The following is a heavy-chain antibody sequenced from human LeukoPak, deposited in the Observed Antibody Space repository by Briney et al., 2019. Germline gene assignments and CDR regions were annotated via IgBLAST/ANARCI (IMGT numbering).Heavy chain of an antibody. CDR3: ARAEDQGRYFDWLPGFAP. CDR2: VLPIFGTA. V-gene: IGHV1-69*01. Sequence: SVTVSCTASGGTVSSYVISWVRQAPGQGLEWMGGVLPIFGTAIYAQKWQGRVTITADESTSTAYMELRSLRSEDTAIYYCARAEDQGRYFDWLPGFAPWGQGTLVIVSS. CDR1: GGTVSSYV. J-gene: IGHJ5*02. D-gene: IGHD3-9*01.